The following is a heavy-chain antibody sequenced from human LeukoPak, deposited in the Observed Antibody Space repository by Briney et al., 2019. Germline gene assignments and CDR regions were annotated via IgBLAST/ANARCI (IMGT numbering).Heavy chain of an antibody. CDR3: ARGFDSKSTYFDY. Sequence: PSETLSLTCTVSGGSISSYYWSWIRQPPGKGLEWIGYIYYSGSTKYNPSLKSRVTISVDTSKSQFSLRLTSVSAADTAVYYCARGFDSKSTYFDYWGQGTLLTVSS. V-gene: IGHV4-59*01. D-gene: IGHD5-12*01. CDR1: GGSISSYY. J-gene: IGHJ4*02. CDR2: IYYSGST.